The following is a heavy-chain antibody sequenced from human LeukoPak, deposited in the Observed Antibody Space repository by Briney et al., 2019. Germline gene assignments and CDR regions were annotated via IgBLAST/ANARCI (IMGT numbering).Heavy chain of an antibody. V-gene: IGHV3-30*02. D-gene: IGHD3-3*01. CDR1: GFTFSSYG. Sequence: PGGSLRLSCAASGFTFSSYGMHWVRQAPGKGLEWVAFIRYDGSNKYYADSVKGRFTISRDNSKNTLYLQMNSLRAEDTAVYYCAKDTTERRGYDFSMIDYWGQGTLVTVSS. CDR2: IRYDGSNK. J-gene: IGHJ4*02. CDR3: AKDTTERRGYDFSMIDY.